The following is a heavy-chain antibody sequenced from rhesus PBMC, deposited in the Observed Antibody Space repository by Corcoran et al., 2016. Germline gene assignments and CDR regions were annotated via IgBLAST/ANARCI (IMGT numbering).Heavy chain of an antibody. D-gene: IGHD6-31*01. V-gene: IGHV4-106*01. CDR2: IDGSGGGT. CDR1: GGSISDDYY. J-gene: IGHJ4*01. CDR3: AREVIAAAGMDY. Sequence: QVQLQESGPGLVKPSETLSRTCAVSGGSISDDYYWSWIRQPPGKGLEWIGYIDGSGGGTNYNPYLKHRVTISIDTSKNQFSLKLSSVTAADTAVYYCAREVIAAAGMDYWGQGVLVTVSS.